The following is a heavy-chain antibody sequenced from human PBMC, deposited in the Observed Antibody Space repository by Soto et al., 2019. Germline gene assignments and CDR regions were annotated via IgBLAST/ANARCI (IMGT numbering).Heavy chain of an antibody. V-gene: IGHV4-31*03. Sequence: QVQLHESGPGLVKPSQTLSLTGTVSGGSISSGGYYWSWIRQHPGKGLEWIGYIYYSGSTYYNPSLKSRVTIPVDTSKNQFSLKLSSVTAADTAVYYCARVLEDYDFWSGYAYTWFDQWGQGTLVTVSS. CDR1: GGSISSGGYY. CDR2: IYYSGST. D-gene: IGHD3-3*01. J-gene: IGHJ5*02. CDR3: ARVLEDYDFWSGYAYTWFDQ.